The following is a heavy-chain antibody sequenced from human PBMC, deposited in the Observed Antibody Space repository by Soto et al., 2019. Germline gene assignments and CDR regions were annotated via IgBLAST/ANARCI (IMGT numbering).Heavy chain of an antibody. D-gene: IGHD5-12*01. CDR1: GFTFGSYA. CDR2: ITDTGSHT. Sequence: VQLLESGGGLVQPGGSLRLSCAASGFTFGSYAMNWVRQAPGKGLEWLSTITDTGSHTYYADSVRGRFTTSRDNSKSTLYLQLSSLRAEDTAVYYCAKFVWLPVSVYFDYWGQGILVTVSS. J-gene: IGHJ4*02. V-gene: IGHV3-23*01. CDR3: AKFVWLPVSVYFDY.